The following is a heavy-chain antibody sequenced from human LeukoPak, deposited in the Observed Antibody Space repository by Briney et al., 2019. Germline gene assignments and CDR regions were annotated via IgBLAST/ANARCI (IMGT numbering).Heavy chain of an antibody. V-gene: IGHV1-18*01. CDR3: AREEGAPRAAANV. CDR1: GYTFTTYS. CDR2: ISAYNGNT. Sequence: GASVKVACKASGYTFTTYSISWMRQAPGQGLEWMGWISAYNGNTNYAQKFQGRVTMTTDKSTSTAYMELRSLRSDDTAVYYCAREEGAPRAAANVWGLGTMVTVSS. D-gene: IGHD6-13*01. J-gene: IGHJ3*01.